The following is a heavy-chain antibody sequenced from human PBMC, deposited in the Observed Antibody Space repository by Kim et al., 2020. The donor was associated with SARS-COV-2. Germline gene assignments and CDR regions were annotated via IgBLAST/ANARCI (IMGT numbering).Heavy chain of an antibody. CDR1: GYTFTGYY. CDR3: ARVITTTIYYYYGMDV. Sequence: ASVKVSCKASGYTFTGYYMHWVRQAPGQGLEWMGRINPNSGGTNYAQKFQGRVTMTRDTSISTAYMELSRLRSDYTAVYYCARVITTTIYYYYGMDVWGQGTTVTVSS. D-gene: IGHD3-22*01. CDR2: INPNSGGT. V-gene: IGHV1-2*06. J-gene: IGHJ6*02.